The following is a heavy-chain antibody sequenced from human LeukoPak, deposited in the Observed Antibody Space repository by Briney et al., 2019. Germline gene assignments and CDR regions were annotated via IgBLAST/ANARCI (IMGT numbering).Heavy chain of an antibody. D-gene: IGHD7-27*01. CDR2: IRKDGTEK. CDR3: ARHVGISF. V-gene: IGHV3-7*01. Sequence: GGSLRLSCTASGFTFSGAWMTWVRQAPGKGLEWVANIRKDGTEKNYVDSVKGRFTISRDNAKNSLFLQMSNLRDDDTAIYYCARHVGISFWGQGTLVTVSS. CDR1: GFTFSGAW. J-gene: IGHJ4*02.